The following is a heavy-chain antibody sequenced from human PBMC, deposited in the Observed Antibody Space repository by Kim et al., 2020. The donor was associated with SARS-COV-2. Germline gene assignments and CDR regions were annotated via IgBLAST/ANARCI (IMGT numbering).Heavy chain of an antibody. V-gene: IGHV3-7*01. D-gene: IGHD3-10*01. CDR2: IKQDGGEK. CDR1: GFTFSNYW. J-gene: IGHJ4*02. CDR3: ARGPYFYGSGSQVDY. Sequence: GGSLRLSCAASGFTFSNYWMSWVRQAPGKGLEWVANIKQDGGEKKYVDSVKGRFNFSRDNAKNSLYLQMNTLRAGDTAVYYCARGPYFYGSGSQVDYWGQGTLVTVSS.